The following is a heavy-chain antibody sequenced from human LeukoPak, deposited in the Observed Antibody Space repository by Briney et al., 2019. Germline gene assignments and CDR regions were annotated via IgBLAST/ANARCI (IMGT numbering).Heavy chain of an antibody. CDR3: AREDSGWFAWFDP. V-gene: IGHV4-61*02. Sequence: SETLSLTCTVSGGSISSGSYYWSWIRQPAGKGLEWIGRIYTSGSTNYNPSLKSRVTISVDTSKNQFSLKLSSVTAADTAVYYCAREDSGWFAWFDPWGQGTLVTASS. CDR2: IYTSGST. D-gene: IGHD6-19*01. CDR1: GGSISSGSYY. J-gene: IGHJ5*02.